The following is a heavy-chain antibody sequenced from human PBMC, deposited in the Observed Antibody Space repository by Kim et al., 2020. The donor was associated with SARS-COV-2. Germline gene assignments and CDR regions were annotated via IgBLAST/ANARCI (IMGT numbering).Heavy chain of an antibody. J-gene: IGHJ6*02. D-gene: IGHD3-22*01. CDR3: ARDYYYDSSGYHYVDYYYGMGV. V-gene: IGHV3-21*04. CDR1: GFTFTAYT. CDR2: ISGSSNFI. Sequence: GGSLRLSCAASGFTFTAYTMNWVRQSPGKGLEWVSSISGSSNFIYYADAMKGRFTISRDNAKNSHYLQMTSLRVEDTAVYYCARDYYYDSSGYHYVDYYYGMGVWGQGTTVTVSS.